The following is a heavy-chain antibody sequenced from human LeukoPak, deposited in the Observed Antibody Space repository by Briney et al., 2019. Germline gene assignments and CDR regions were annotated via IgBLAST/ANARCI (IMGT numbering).Heavy chain of an antibody. J-gene: IGHJ2*01. CDR1: GFTVSSNY. CDR3: ARDYFSRAALLGYFDL. D-gene: IGHD2-15*01. Sequence: KSGGSLRLSCAASGFTVSSNYMSWVRQAPGKGLEWVSCVSSTSSFIYYADSVKGRFTISRDNAKNSLYLQMNSLRAEDTAVYYCARDYFSRAALLGYFDLWGRGTLVTVSS. V-gene: IGHV3-21*01. CDR2: VSSTSSFI.